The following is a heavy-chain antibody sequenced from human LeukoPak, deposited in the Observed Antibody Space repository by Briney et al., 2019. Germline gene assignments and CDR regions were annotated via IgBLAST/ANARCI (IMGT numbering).Heavy chain of an antibody. D-gene: IGHD2-8*02. Sequence: PGGSLRLSCAASGFTFSTFAMIWVRQPPGKGLEWVSSIFPSGGEIHYADSVRGRFTISRGNSKSTLSPQMNSLRAEDTAIYYCATYRQVLLPFESWGQGTLVTVSS. CDR3: ATYRQVLLPFES. V-gene: IGHV3-23*01. CDR1: GFTFSTFA. CDR2: IFPSGGEI. J-gene: IGHJ4*02.